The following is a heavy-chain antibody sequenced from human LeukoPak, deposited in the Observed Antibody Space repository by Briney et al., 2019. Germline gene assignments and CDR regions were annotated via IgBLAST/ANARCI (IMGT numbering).Heavy chain of an antibody. J-gene: IGHJ4*02. CDR3: ARDSAGAGQIDY. CDR1: GYTFTSYY. CDR2: INPSDGST. Sequence: ASVKVSCKASGYTFTSYYVQWVRQAPGQGLEWMGIINPSDGSTRYAQKFQGRVTMTRDTSTSTVYMEVSSLRSEDTAVYYCARDSAGAGQIDYWGRGTLVTVSS. V-gene: IGHV1-46*01. D-gene: IGHD6-19*01.